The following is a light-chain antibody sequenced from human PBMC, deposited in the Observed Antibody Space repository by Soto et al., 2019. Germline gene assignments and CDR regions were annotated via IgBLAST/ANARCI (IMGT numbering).Light chain of an antibody. CDR3: SSYTSSHTCV. CDR1: SSDVGGYNY. J-gene: IGLJ1*01. Sequence: QPVLTQPASVSGSPGQSITISCTGTSSDVGGYNYVSWHQQHPGKAPKLMIFDVNNRPSGVSNRFSGSKSGNTASLTISGLQAEDEADYYCSSYTSSHTCVFGTGTKLTVL. V-gene: IGLV2-14*01. CDR2: DVN.